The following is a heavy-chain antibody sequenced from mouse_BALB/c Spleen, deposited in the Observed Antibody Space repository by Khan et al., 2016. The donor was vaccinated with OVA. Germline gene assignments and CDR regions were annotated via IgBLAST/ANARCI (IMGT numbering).Heavy chain of an antibody. CDR2: IWGDGST. V-gene: IGHV2-6-7*01. J-gene: IGHJ3*01. CDR3: DRELRIGRFAY. D-gene: IGHD1-1*01. Sequence: QMQLEESGPGLVAPSQSLSITCTVSGFSLTDYGINWIRQPPGKGLVWLGMIWGDGSTDYNSALKSRLSISKDNSTSQVFFKMNSLKTEDTARIYCDRELRIGRFAYWGQGTMVTVSA. CDR1: GFSLTDYG.